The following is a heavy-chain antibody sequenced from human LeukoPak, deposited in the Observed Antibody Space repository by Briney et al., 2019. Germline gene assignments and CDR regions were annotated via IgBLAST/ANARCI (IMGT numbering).Heavy chain of an antibody. J-gene: IGHJ4*02. V-gene: IGHV3-7*05. D-gene: IGHD1-14*01. Sequence: GGSLRLSCAAPGFTISAYWMNWVRQAPGRGLEWVANIGPDGSKTMFEDSVKGRFTISRDNAKSSMLLQMSGLRAEDTAVYYCLSNSGHWGQGTRVTVSS. CDR1: GFTISAYW. CDR2: IGPDGSKT. CDR3: LSNSGH.